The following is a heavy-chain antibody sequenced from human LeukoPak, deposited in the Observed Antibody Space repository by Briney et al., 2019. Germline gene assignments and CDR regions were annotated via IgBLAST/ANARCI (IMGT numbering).Heavy chain of an antibody. D-gene: IGHD3-9*01. Sequence: SETLSLTCAVYGGSFSGYYWSWIRQPPGKGLEWIGEINHSGSTNYNPSLKSRVTISVDTSKNQFSLKLSSVTAADTAVYYCARGDRLRYFDWPKGAHPSYFDYWGQGTLVTVSS. CDR2: INHSGST. J-gene: IGHJ4*02. CDR1: GGSFSGYY. V-gene: IGHV4-34*01. CDR3: ARGDRLRYFDWPKGAHPSYFDY.